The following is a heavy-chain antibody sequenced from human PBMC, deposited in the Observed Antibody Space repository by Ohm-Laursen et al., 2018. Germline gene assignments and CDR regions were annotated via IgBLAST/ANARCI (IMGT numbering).Heavy chain of an antibody. J-gene: IGHJ4*02. V-gene: IGHV3-23*01. CDR2: ISGSGGST. D-gene: IGHD6-19*01. CDR1: GFTFSSYA. CDR3: AKDWHSSGQPWYFDY. Sequence: SLRLSCSASGFTFSSYAMSWVRQAPGKGLEWVSAISGSGGSTYYADSVKGRFTISRDNSKNTLYLQMNSLRAEDTAVYYCAKDWHSSGQPWYFDYWGQGTLVTVSS.